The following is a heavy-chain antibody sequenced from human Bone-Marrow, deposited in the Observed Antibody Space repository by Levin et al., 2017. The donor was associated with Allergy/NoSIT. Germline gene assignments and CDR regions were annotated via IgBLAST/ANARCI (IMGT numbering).Heavy chain of an antibody. CDR1: GFTFSSYG. J-gene: IGHJ4*02. D-gene: IGHD5-18*01. CDR3: ARDLRRGYSYGYDY. Sequence: GESLKISCAASGFTFSSYGMHWVRQAPGKGLEWVAVIWYDGGTQYYADSVKGRFTISRDNSKDTVYLQVNSLRAEDTAVYYCARDLRRGYSYGYDYWGQGTLVTVSS. CDR2: IWYDGGTQ. V-gene: IGHV3-33*01.